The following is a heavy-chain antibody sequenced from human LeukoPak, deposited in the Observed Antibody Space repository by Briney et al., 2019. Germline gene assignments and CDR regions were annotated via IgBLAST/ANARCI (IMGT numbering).Heavy chain of an antibody. V-gene: IGHV3-30*02. CDR1: GFTFSSYG. D-gene: IGHD3-10*01. CDR3: ARDPGIHLGYPTAWFDP. CDR2: IRYDGSNK. Sequence: GGSLRLSCAASGFTFSSYGMHWVRQAPGKGLEWVAFIRYDGSNKYYADSVKGRFTISRDNAKNSLYLQMNSLRAEDTAVYYCARDPGIHLGYPTAWFDPWGQGTLVTVSS. J-gene: IGHJ5*02.